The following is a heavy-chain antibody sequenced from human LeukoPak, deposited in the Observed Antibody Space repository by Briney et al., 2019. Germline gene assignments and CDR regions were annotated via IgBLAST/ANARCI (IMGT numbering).Heavy chain of an antibody. CDR1: GFTFSTYA. CDR2: ISGSGGGT. CDR3: AKDLGGGEEMYYDFWSRPWVY. Sequence: GGSLRLSCAASGFTFSTYAMSWVRQAAGKGLEWVSLISGSGGGTYYADSVKGRFTISRDNSKNTLYLQMNSLRAEDTAVYYCAKDLGGGEEMYYDFWSRPWVYWGQGTLVTVSS. V-gene: IGHV3-23*01. D-gene: IGHD3-3*01. J-gene: IGHJ4*02.